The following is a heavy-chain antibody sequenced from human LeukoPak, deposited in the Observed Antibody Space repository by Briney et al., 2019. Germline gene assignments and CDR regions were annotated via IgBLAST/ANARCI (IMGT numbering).Heavy chain of an antibody. Sequence: GSLRLSCAASGFTFSNAWMSWIRQSPGKGLEWIGYIYYTGNTNYNPSLESRVIISVDTSKNQFSLKLSSVTAADTAVYYCARHECGGSCYPEDYWGQGTLVTVSS. CDR2: IYYTGNT. CDR1: GFTFSNAW. J-gene: IGHJ4*02. CDR3: ARHECGGSCYPEDY. V-gene: IGHV4-59*08. D-gene: IGHD2-15*01.